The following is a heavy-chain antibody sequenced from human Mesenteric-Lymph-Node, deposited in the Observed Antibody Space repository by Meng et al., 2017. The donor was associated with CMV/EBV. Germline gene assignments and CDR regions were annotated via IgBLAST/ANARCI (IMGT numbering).Heavy chain of an antibody. CDR1: TFSSNA. Sequence: TFSSNAMSWVRQAPGQGLEWMGWLNPKSGKTGCTQKFQGRVTFTRDTSITTAYMELSDLRSEDTAVYFCARGGDGPNYYGRRGFAIWGQGTLVTVSS. J-gene: IGHJ4*02. CDR2: LNPKSGKT. V-gene: IGHV1-8*03. D-gene: IGHD3-22*01. CDR3: ARGGDGPNYYGRRGFAI.